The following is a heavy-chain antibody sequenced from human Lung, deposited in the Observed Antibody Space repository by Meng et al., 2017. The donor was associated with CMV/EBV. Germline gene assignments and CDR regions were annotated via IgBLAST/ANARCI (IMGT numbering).Heavy chain of an antibody. V-gene: IGHV1-2*02. J-gene: IGHJ6*02. CDR3: ARVKRYCTGGTCSSTGYYGMDV. Sequence: SVXVSCXASGYNFTGYYIHWVRQAPGQGLEWMGWINPNSGGTNYAQKFQGRITMTGDTSITTAYMELSRLRSDDMAVYHCARVKRYCTGGTCSSTGYYGMDVWGQGTTVTVSS. D-gene: IGHD2-15*01. CDR1: GYNFTGYY. CDR2: INPNSGGT.